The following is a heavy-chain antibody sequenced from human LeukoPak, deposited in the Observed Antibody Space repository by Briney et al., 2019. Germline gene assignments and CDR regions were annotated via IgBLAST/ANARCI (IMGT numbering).Heavy chain of an antibody. V-gene: IGHV3-23*01. CDR3: AKSPYCSSTSCYHFDY. CDR1: GLTFSSYA. Sequence: PGGSLRLSCAASGLTFSSYAMSWVRQAPGKGLEWVSAISGSGGSTYYADSVKGRFTISRDNSKNTLYLQMNSLRAEDTAVYYCAKSPYCSSTSCYHFDYWGQGTLVTVSS. CDR2: ISGSGGST. D-gene: IGHD2-2*01. J-gene: IGHJ4*02.